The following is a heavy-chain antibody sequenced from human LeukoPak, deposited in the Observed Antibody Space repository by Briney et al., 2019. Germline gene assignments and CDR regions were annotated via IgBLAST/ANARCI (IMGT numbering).Heavy chain of an antibody. V-gene: IGHV3-23*01. CDR3: AKGAITIFGVALYNWFDP. J-gene: IGHJ5*02. CDR1: GFTFSSYA. CDR2: ISGSGGST. Sequence: PGGSLRLSCAASGFTFSSYAMSWVRQAPGEGLEWVSAISGSGGSTYYADSVKGRFTISRDNSKNTLYLQMNSLRAEDTAVYYCAKGAITIFGVALYNWFDPWGQGTLVTVSS. D-gene: IGHD3-3*01.